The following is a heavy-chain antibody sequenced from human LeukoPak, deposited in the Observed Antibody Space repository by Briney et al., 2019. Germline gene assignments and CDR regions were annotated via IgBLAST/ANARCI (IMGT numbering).Heavy chain of an antibody. D-gene: IGHD4-17*01. Sequence: GGSLRLSCTSSGFTFGDFAMSWFRQAPGKGLEWVTFIRSKTYGETTEYAASVKGRFTISRDDSKSIAYLQMNSLRAEDTAVYYCAKVVDLRRDYYYGMDVWGQGTTVTVSS. CDR1: GFTFGDFA. CDR2: IRSKTYGETT. V-gene: IGHV3-49*03. CDR3: AKVVDLRRDYYYGMDV. J-gene: IGHJ6*02.